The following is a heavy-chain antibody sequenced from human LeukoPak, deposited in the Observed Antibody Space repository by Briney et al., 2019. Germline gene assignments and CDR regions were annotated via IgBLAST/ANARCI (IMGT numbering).Heavy chain of an antibody. CDR3: ARVGYSSRASFDY. Sequence: GASVKVSCKASGYTFTGYYMHWVRQAPGQGLEWMGWINPNSGGTNYAQKFQGRVTMTRDTSISTAYMELSRLRSDDTAVYYCARVGYSSRASFDYWGQGTLVTVSS. CDR2: INPNSGGT. J-gene: IGHJ4*02. D-gene: IGHD6-19*01. V-gene: IGHV1-2*02. CDR1: GYTFTGYY.